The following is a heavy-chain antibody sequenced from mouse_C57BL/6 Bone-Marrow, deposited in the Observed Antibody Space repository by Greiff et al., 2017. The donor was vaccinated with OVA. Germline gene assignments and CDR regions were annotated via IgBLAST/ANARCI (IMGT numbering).Heavy chain of an antibody. Sequence: EVKLMESGGGLVQPGGSLSLSCAASGFTFTDYYMSWVRQPPGKALEWLGFIRNKANGYTTKYSASVKGRFTISRDNSQSILYLQMNTLRAEDSATYYCARSNSEHFYYYAMDYWGQGTSVTVSS. D-gene: IGHD2-12*01. CDR1: GFTFTDYY. CDR3: ARSNSEHFYYYAMDY. J-gene: IGHJ4*01. V-gene: IGHV7-3*01. CDR2: IRNKANGYTT.